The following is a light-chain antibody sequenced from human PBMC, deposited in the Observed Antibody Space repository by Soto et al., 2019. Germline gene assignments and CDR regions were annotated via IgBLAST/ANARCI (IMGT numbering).Light chain of an antibody. J-gene: IGKJ1*01. V-gene: IGKV3-20*01. Sequence: EIVLTQSPGTLSLSPGESATLSCRASQSVDSRFLAWYQQQPGQAPRLLMYGASTRATGIPDRVSGSGSGKDFPIIISSLEPEYFAVYYWQHYDSARTFGQGTKVEMK. CDR3: QHYDSART. CDR2: GAS. CDR1: QSVDSRF.